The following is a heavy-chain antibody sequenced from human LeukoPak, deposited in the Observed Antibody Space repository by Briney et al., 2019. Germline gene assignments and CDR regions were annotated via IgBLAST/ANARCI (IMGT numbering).Heavy chain of an antibody. J-gene: IGHJ4*02. CDR2: IWYDGSNK. CDR1: GFTFSSHG. CDR3: ARDRGVAAAGTLDY. V-gene: IGHV3-33*01. D-gene: IGHD6-13*01. Sequence: GGSLRLSYAASGFTFSSHGMHWVRQAPGKGLEWVAVIWYDGSNKYYADSVKGRFTISRDNSKNTLYLQMNSLRAEDTAVYYCARDRGVAAAGTLDYWGQGTLVTVSS.